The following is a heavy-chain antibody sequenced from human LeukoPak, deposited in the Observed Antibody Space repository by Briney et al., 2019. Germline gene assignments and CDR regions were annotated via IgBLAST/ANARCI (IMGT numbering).Heavy chain of an antibody. J-gene: IGHJ3*02. CDR2: ISSSSSYI. CDR1: GFTFSSYS. CDR3: ARDHGASTYCGGDCYRNDAFDI. Sequence: GGSLRLSCAASGFTFSSYSMNWVRQAPGKGLEWVSSISSSSSYIYYADSGKGRFTISRHNAKNSLYVQMNSLRAEDTAVYYCARDHGASTYCGGDCYRNDAFDIWGQGTMVTVSS. V-gene: IGHV3-21*01. D-gene: IGHD2-21*02.